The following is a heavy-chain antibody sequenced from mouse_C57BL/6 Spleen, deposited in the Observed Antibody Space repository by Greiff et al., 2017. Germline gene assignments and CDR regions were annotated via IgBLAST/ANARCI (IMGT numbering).Heavy chain of an antibody. CDR2: ILPGSGST. J-gene: IGHJ4*01. V-gene: IGHV1-9*01. D-gene: IGHD1-1*01. Sequence: QVQLQQSGAELMKPGASVKLSCKATGYTFTGYWIEWVKQRPGHGLEWIGEILPGSGSTNYNEKFKGKATFTADTSSNTAYMQLSSLTTEDSAIYYCARSGTVVATDYYAMDYWGQGTSVTVSS. CDR1: GYTFTGYW. CDR3: ARSGTVVATDYYAMDY.